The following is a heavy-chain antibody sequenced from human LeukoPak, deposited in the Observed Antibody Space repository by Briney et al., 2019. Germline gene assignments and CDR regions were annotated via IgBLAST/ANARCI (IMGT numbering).Heavy chain of an antibody. V-gene: IGHV3-30*02. J-gene: IGHJ5*02. CDR3: AKALLPAAIVVGFDP. CDR2: IRYDGSNK. CDR1: GFTFSSYG. D-gene: IGHD2-2*02. Sequence: GALRLSCAASGFTFSSYGMHWVRQAPGKGLEWVAFIRYDGSNKYYADSVKGRFTISRDNSKNTLYLQMNSLRAEDTAVYYCAKALLPAAIVVGFDPWGQGTLVTVSS.